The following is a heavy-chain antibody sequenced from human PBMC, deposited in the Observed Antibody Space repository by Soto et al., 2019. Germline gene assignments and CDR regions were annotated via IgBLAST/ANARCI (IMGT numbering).Heavy chain of an antibody. D-gene: IGHD3-10*01. V-gene: IGHV1-18*01. CDR3: ARGVGSGTYYNQYNWFDP. Sequence: ASVKVSCKSSGGTFSSYTISWVRQAPGQGLEWMGWINTYNGNTNHAQKLQGRVTMITDTSTSTAYMELRSLRSDDTAVYYCARGVGSGTYYNQYNWFDPWGQGTLVTVSS. J-gene: IGHJ5*02. CDR1: GGTFSSYT. CDR2: INTYNGNT.